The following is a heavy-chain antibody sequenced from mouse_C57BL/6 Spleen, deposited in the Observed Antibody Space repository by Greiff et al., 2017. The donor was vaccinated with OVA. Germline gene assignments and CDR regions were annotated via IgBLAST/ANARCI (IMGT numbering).Heavy chain of an antibody. D-gene: IGHD1-1*01. V-gene: IGHV1-80*01. CDR2: IYPGDGDT. Sequence: VQLQQSGAELARPGASVKLSCKASGYTFTSYGISWVKQRPGKGLEWIGQIYPGDGDTNSNGKFKGKATLTADKSSSTAYMQLSSLTSEDSAVYFCARGGSSYYFVYWGQGTTLTVSS. CDR1: GYTFTSYG. J-gene: IGHJ2*01. CDR3: ARGGSSYYFVY.